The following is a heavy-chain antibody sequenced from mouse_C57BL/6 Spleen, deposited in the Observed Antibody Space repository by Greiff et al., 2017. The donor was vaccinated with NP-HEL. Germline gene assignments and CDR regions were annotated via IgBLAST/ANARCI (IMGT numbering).Heavy chain of an antibody. CDR2: INPNNGGT. Sequence: EVQLQQSGPELVKPGASVKISCKASGYTFTDYYMNWVKQSHGKSLEWIGDINPNNGGTSYNQKFKGKATLTVDKSSSTAYMELRSLTSEDSAVYYCARGPDYYGSSYDYWGQGTTLTVSS. D-gene: IGHD1-1*01. J-gene: IGHJ2*01. CDR3: ARGPDYYGSSYDY. CDR1: GYTFTDYY. V-gene: IGHV1-26*01.